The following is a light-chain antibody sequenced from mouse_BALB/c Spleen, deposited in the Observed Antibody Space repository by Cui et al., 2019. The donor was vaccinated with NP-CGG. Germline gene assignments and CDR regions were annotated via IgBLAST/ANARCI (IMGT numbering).Light chain of an antibody. CDR1: TGAVTTSNY. CDR3: ALWYSNHWV. Sequence: QAVVTQESALTTSPGETVTLTCRSSTGAVTTSNYANWVQEKPDHLFTGLIGGNKHRAPGGPARFSSSLIGDKAALTITGAQTEDEAIYFCALWYSNHWVFGGGTKLTVL. J-gene: IGLJ1*01. CDR2: GNK. V-gene: IGLV1*01.